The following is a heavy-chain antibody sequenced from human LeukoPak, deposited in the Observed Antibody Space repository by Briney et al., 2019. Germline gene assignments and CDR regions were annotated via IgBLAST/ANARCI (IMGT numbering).Heavy chain of an antibody. D-gene: IGHD6-19*01. V-gene: IGHV3-21*01. CDR3: ARPPILAQGIAVAGADY. Sequence: KPGGSLRLSCAASGFTFSSYSMNWVRQAPGKGLEWVSSISSSSSYIYYADSVKGRFTISRDNAKNSLYLQMNSLRAEDTAVYYCARPPILAQGIAVAGADYWGQGTLVTVSS. CDR1: GFTFSSYS. CDR2: ISSSSSYI. J-gene: IGHJ4*02.